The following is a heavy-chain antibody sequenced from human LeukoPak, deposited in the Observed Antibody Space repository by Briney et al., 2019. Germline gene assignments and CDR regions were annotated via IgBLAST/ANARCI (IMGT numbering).Heavy chain of an antibody. CDR1: GGSISSSNW. CDR2: IYHSGST. D-gene: IGHD6-19*01. CDR3: ARDLVYSSGWYEVDY. Sequence: SETLSLTCAVSGGSISSSNWWSWVRHPPGKGLEWIGEIYHSGSTNYNPSLKSRVTISVDKSKNQFSLKLSSVTAADTAVYYCARDLVYSSGWYEVDYWGQGTLVTVSS. J-gene: IGHJ4*02. V-gene: IGHV4-4*02.